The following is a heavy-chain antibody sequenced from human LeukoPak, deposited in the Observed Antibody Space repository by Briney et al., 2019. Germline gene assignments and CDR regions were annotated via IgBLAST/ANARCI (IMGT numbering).Heavy chain of an antibody. V-gene: IGHV1-2*02. D-gene: IGHD5-24*01. J-gene: IGHJ4*02. CDR1: GYTFSGYY. CDR3: ARDQVARWQIGFDY. CDR2: IKPNSGGT. Sequence: ATLKLSCKASGYTFSGYYIRWVRQAPGQGLEWMGWIKPNSGGTNNAQLFQGRATLARTTSISTAHKELSSLTSDTTVVYYWARDQVARWQIGFDYWGQGTLVSVSS.